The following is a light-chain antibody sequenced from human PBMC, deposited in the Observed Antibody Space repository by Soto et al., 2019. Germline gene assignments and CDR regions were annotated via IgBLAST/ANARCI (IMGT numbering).Light chain of an antibody. CDR2: GAS. CDR3: QHYGTTPWT. V-gene: IGKV3-20*01. CDR1: QSVWSRC. Sequence: ETVLTQSPGTLSLSPGERVTLSCRATQSVWSRCLAWYQQKRGQSPRLLISGASSRDTGIPDRFSGSGSGTDFTLTISRLEPEDFAVYYCQHYGTTPWTFGQGTKVGIK. J-gene: IGKJ1*01.